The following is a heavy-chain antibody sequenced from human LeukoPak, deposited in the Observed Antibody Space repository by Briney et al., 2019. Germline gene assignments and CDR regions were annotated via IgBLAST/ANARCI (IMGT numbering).Heavy chain of an antibody. CDR1: GSTFSSYA. D-gene: IGHD3-3*01. CDR2: ISGSGDNT. J-gene: IGHJ4*02. V-gene: IGHV3-23*01. CDR3: ARSDTIFGVGDY. Sequence: PGGSLRLSCAASGSTFSSYAMSWVRQAPGKGLEWVSGISGSGDNTYYADSVKGRFTISRDNSKNTLYVQMNSLRAEDTAVYYCARSDTIFGVGDYWGQGTLVTVSS.